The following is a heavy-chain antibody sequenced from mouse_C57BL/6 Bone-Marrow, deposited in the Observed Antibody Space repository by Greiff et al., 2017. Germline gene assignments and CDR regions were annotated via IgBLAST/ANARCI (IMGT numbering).Heavy chain of an antibody. CDR1: GFTFSDYY. CDR2: LSNGGGST. J-gene: IGHJ3*01. Sequence: EVKLQESGGGLVQPGGSLTLSCAASGFTFSDYYMYWVRQTLEKRLEWVAYLSNGGGSTYYPDTVKGRFTISRDNAKNALYLQMSRLKSEDTAMYYCAIRGAYWGQGTLVTVSA. V-gene: IGHV5-12*01. CDR3: AIRGAY.